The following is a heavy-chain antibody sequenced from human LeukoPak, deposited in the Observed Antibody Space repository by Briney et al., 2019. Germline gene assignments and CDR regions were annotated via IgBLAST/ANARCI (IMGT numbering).Heavy chain of an antibody. CDR1: GGTFSSYA. D-gene: IGHD5-12*01. CDR3: ARGSDGYNERSSDY. Sequence: SVKVSCKASGGTFSSYAISWVRQVPGQGLEWMGRIIPILGIANYAQKFQGRVTITADKSTSTAYMELSSLRSEDTAVYYCARGSDGYNERSSDYWGQGTLVTVSS. CDR2: IIPILGIA. V-gene: IGHV1-69*04. J-gene: IGHJ4*02.